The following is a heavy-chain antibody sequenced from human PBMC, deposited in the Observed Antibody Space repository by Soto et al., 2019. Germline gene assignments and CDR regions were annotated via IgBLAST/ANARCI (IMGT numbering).Heavy chain of an antibody. CDR3: AKVISTIGSKQWLAQTKHQALDY. CDR2: MNPNTGGT. D-gene: IGHD6-19*01. Sequence: ASVKVSCQASGYNFNGYYIHWVRQAPGQGLEWMGWMNPNTGGTNYAQKCQGKVIMTTDASISTAYLELSSLTSDDRAVYYCAKVISTIGSKQWLAQTKHQALDYWGQGTLVTVSS. V-gene: IGHV1-2*02. J-gene: IGHJ4*02. CDR1: GYNFNGYY.